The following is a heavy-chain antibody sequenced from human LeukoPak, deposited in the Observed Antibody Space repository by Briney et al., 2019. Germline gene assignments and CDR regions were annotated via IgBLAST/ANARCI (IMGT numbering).Heavy chain of an antibody. CDR3: AKGVIGTGRLYYYNMDV. Sequence: GGSLRLSCAASGFTFSDYYMSWIRQAPGKGLEWVSYISSSGSTIYYADSVKGRFTISRDNAKNSLYLQMNSLRAEDTAIYYCAKGVIGTGRLYYYNMDVWGQGTAVTVSS. V-gene: IGHV3-11*01. CDR1: GFTFSDYY. D-gene: IGHD3-10*01. CDR2: ISSSGSTI. J-gene: IGHJ6*02.